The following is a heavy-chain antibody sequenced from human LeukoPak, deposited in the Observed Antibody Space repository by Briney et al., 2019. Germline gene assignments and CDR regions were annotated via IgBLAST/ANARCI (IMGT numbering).Heavy chain of an antibody. J-gene: IGHJ4*02. Sequence: GGSLRLSCAASGFTFSSYAMSWVRQAPGKGLEWVSAISGSGGSTYYADSVKGRFTISRDNSKNTLYLQMNSLRAEDTAVYYCARDQTRAQQWLGFWGQGTLVTVSS. CDR2: ISGSGGST. CDR3: ARDQTRAQQWLGF. D-gene: IGHD6-19*01. CDR1: GFTFSSYA. V-gene: IGHV3-23*01.